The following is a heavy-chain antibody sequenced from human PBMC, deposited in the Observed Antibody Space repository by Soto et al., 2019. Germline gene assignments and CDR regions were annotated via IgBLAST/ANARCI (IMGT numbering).Heavy chain of an antibody. CDR2: ISYDGSNK. D-gene: IGHD2-2*01. J-gene: IGHJ6*02. Sequence: QVQLVEYGGGVVQPGRSLRLSCAASKFTFSSYALHWVRQAPGKGLEWVAVISYDGSNKYYADSVKGRFTISRDNSKNTLYLQMNSLRAEDTAMYYWARDPDCISTSCYSRYGMDVWCQGTTFTVSS. V-gene: IGHV3-30-3*01. CDR1: KFTFSSYA. CDR3: ARDPDCISTSCYSRYGMDV.